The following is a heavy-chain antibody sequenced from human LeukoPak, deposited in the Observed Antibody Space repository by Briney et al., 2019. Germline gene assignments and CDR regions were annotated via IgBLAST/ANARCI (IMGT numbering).Heavy chain of an antibody. CDR1: GGTFSSYA. CDR2: INTIFGTT. D-gene: IGHD3-10*01. CDR3: ARAYITMVRGVIGSHFDY. J-gene: IGHJ4*02. Sequence: SVKVSCKASGGTFSSYAISWVRQAPGPGLEWMGGINTIFGTTNYGQQFKGRVTITADESTSTAYMELSSLRSEDTAVYYCARAYITMVRGVIGSHFDYWGQGTLVTVSS. V-gene: IGHV1-69*13.